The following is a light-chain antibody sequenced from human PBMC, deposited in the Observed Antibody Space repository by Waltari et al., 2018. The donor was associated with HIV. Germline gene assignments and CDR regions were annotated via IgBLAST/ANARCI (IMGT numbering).Light chain of an antibody. Sequence: QSVLTQPPSVSAAPGQKVTISCSGSGSNIGNNYVSWYQQLPGTAPKVLMFENNKRHSGAPDRCSGSKSDTSATLAITGLQPGDEAYYYCGTWDTRLSAWVFGGGTKLSVL. J-gene: IGLJ3*02. CDR2: ENN. CDR3: GTWDTRLSAWV. CDR1: GSNIGNNY. V-gene: IGLV1-51*02.